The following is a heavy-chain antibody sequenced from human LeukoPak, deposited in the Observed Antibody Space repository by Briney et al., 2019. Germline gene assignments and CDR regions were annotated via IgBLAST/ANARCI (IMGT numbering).Heavy chain of an antibody. CDR2: INPSGGST. V-gene: IGHV1-46*01. CDR1: GYTFTSCY. J-gene: IGHJ4*02. D-gene: IGHD3-22*01. CDR3: AISYDSSGYYYDY. Sequence: GASVKVSCKASGYTFTSCYMHWARQAPGQGLEWMGIINPSGGSTSYAQKFQGRVTMTRDMSTSTVYMELSSLRSEDTAVYYCAISYDSSGYYYDYWGQGTLVTVSS.